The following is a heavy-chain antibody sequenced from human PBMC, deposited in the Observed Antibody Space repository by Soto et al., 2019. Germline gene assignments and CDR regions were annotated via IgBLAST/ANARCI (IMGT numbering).Heavy chain of an antibody. Sequence: QVQLVESGGGVVQPGRSLRLSCAASGFTFSSYAMHWVRQAPGKGLEWVAVISYDGSNKYYADSVKGRFTISRDNSKNTLYLQMNSLRAEDTAVYYCASDPVVRGVIAPTYYYYYYGMDVWGQGTTVTVSS. CDR1: GFTFSSYA. J-gene: IGHJ6*02. D-gene: IGHD3-10*01. CDR3: ASDPVVRGVIAPTYYYYYYGMDV. V-gene: IGHV3-30-3*01. CDR2: ISYDGSNK.